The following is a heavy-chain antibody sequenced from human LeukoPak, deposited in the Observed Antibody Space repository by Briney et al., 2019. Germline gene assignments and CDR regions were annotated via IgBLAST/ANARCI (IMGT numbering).Heavy chain of an antibody. CDR3: ATVVDTAMGAFDY. CDR2: ISPYNGNT. CDR1: GYSFTNYG. D-gene: IGHD5-18*01. V-gene: IGHV1-18*01. J-gene: IGHJ4*02. Sequence: ASVKVSCKASGYSFTNYGITWVRQAPGQGLEWMGWISPYNGNTNYAQKLQGRVTMTRDTSTSTAYMELRSLRSDDTAVYYCATVVDTAMGAFDYWGQGTLVTVSS.